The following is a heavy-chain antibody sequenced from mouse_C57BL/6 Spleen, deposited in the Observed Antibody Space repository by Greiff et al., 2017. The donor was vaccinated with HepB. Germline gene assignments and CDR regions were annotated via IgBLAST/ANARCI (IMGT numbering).Heavy chain of an antibody. V-gene: IGHV5-17*01. J-gene: IGHJ3*01. CDR1: GFTFSDYG. D-gene: IGHD2-4*01. CDR3: ARDDYDPWFAY. Sequence: EVKLMESGGGLVKPGGSLKLSCAASGFTFSDYGMHWVRQAPEKGLEWVAYISSGSSTIYYADTVKGRFTISRDNAKNTLFLQMTSLRSEDTAMYYCARDDYDPWFAYWGQGTLVTVSA. CDR2: ISSGSSTI.